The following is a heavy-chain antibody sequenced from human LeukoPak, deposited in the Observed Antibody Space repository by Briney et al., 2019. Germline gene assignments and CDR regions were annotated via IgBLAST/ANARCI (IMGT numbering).Heavy chain of an antibody. CDR1: GFTFTNAW. CDR3: TTGAWIQLWLADY. Sequence: PGGSLRLSCAASGFTFTNAWMTWVRQAPGKGLEWVGLIKSKTDGETADYAAPVKGRFTISRDDSKATLYLQMNSLTAEDTAVYYCTTGAWIQLWLADYWGRGTLVTVSS. D-gene: IGHD5-18*01. CDR2: IKSKTDGETA. J-gene: IGHJ4*02. V-gene: IGHV3-15*01.